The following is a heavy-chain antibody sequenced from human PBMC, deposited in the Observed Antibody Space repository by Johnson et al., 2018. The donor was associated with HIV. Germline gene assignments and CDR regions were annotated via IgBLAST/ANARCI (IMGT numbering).Heavy chain of an antibody. V-gene: IGHV3-23*04. J-gene: IGHJ3*02. CDR1: GFTFDDYG. D-gene: IGHD6-25*01. CDR3: AKDGGSVDAFDI. Sequence: VQLVESGGGVVRPGGSLRLSCAASGFTFDDYGMSWVRQAPGKGLEWVSAISGSGGSTYYADSVKGRFTISRDNSKNTLYLQMNSLRAEDTAVYYCAKDGGSVDAFDIWGQGTMVTVSS. CDR2: ISGSGGST.